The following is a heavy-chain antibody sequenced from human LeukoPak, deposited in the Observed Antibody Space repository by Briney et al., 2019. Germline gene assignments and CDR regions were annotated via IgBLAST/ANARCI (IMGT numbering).Heavy chain of an antibody. CDR3: ARPIRQLSYAFDI. D-gene: IGHD6-13*01. J-gene: IGHJ3*02. CDR2: IYSGGNT. V-gene: IGHV3-53*01. Sequence: GSLILSCAASGFTVSSNYMSWVRQAAGKGLEWISIIYSGGNTYYADSVKGRFTISRAISKNTLYLQMNSLRAEDTAVYYCARPIRQLSYAFDIWGQGTVVTVSS. CDR1: GFTVSSNY.